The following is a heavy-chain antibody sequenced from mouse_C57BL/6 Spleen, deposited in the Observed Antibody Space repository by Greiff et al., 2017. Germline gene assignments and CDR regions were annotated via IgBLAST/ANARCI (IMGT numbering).Heavy chain of an antibody. J-gene: IGHJ1*03. D-gene: IGHD1-1*01. CDR1: GFTFSDYY. V-gene: IGHV5-16*01. Sequence: VQLKESEGGLVQPGSSMKLSCTASGFTFSDYYMAWVRQVPEKGLEWVANINYDGSSTYYLDSLKSRFIISRDNAKNILYLQMSSLKSEDTATYYCARESYGSSWYFDVWGTGTTVTVSS. CDR2: INYDGSST. CDR3: ARESYGSSWYFDV.